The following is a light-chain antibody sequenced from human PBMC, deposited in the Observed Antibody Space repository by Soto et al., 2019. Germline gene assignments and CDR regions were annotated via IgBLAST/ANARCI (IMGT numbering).Light chain of an antibody. Sequence: DIQMTQSPSSLSASVGDRVTITCRASQTISTYLNWYQQKPGKAPRLLIYDASSLLSGVPSRFSGSGSGTEFTLTISSLQPDDFATYYCQQYSSYSPYTFGQGTNLEIK. CDR2: DAS. CDR3: QQYSSYSPYT. V-gene: IGKV1-5*01. CDR1: QTISTY. J-gene: IGKJ2*01.